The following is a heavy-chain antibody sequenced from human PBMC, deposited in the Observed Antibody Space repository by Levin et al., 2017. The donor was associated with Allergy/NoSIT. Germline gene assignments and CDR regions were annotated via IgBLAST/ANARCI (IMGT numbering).Heavy chain of an antibody. CDR3: ARHSGSSRGYFDY. CDR1: GGSFTSYF. D-gene: IGHD1-26*01. V-gene: IGHV4-59*01. CDR2: IYYTGST. J-gene: IGHJ4*02. Sequence: KSSETLSLTCTVSGGSFTSYFWSWIRQPPGKGLEWIGYIYYTGSTNYNPSLKSRVTISLDKSKNQFSLKLSSVTAADTAVYYCARHSGSSRGYFDYWGQGTLVTVSS.